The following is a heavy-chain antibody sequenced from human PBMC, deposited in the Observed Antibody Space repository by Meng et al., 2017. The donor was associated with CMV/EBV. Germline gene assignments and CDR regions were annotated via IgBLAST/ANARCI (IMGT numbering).Heavy chain of an antibody. CDR3: TRFLDPYCSSTSCSSPYYYYGMDV. J-gene: IGHJ6*02. Sequence: ETLSLTCAASGFTFSGSAMHWVRQASGKGLEWVGRIRSKANSYATAYAASVKGRFTISRDDSKNTAYLQMNSLKTEDTAVYYCTRFLDPYCSSTSCSSPYYYYGMDVWGQGTTVTVSS. CDR1: GFTFSGSA. D-gene: IGHD2-2*01. CDR2: IRSKANSYAT. V-gene: IGHV3-73*01.